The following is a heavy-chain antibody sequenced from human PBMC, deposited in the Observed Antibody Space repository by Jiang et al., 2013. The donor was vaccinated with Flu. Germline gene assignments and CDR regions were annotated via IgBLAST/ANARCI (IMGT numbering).Heavy chain of an antibody. CDR2: IYYSGST. V-gene: IGHV4-39*01. Sequence: PGLVKPSETLSLTCTVSGGSISSSSYYWGWIRQPPGKGLEWIGSIYYSGSTYYNPSLKSRVTISVDTSKNQFSLKLSSVTAADTAVYYCASFSPVWWPQTLDYWGQGTLVTVSS. CDR1: GGSISSSSYY. J-gene: IGHJ4*02. D-gene: IGHD1-26*01. CDR3: ASFSPVWWPQTLDY.